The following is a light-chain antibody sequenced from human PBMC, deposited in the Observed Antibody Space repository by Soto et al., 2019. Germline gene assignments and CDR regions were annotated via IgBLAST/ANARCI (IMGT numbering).Light chain of an antibody. CDR2: LNSDGSH. J-gene: IGLJ2*01. CDR1: SGHSSYA. CDR3: QSWGTGIQV. V-gene: IGLV4-69*01. Sequence: QSVLTQSPSASASPGASVKLTCTLSSGHSSYAIAWHQQQPEKGPRYLMKLNSDGSHSPGDGIPDRFSGSSSEAERYLTISSLQSEDEADYYCQSWGTGIQVFGGGTKLTVL.